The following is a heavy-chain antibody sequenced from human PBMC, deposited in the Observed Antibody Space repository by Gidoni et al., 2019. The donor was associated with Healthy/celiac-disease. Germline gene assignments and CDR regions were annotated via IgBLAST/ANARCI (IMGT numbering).Heavy chain of an antibody. D-gene: IGHD5-12*01. V-gene: IGHV3-9*01. Sequence: EVQLVESGGGLVQPGRSLRLSCAASGFTFDDYAMHWVRQAPGKGLEWVSGISWNSGSIGYADSVKGRFTISRDNAKNSLYLQMNSLRAEDTALYYCAKDRVRGYSGYDFDYWGQGTLVTVSS. CDR3: AKDRVRGYSGYDFDY. CDR2: ISWNSGSI. J-gene: IGHJ4*02. CDR1: GFTFDDYA.